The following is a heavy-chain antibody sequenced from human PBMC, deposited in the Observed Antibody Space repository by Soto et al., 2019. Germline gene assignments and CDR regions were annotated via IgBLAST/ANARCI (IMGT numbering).Heavy chain of an antibody. J-gene: IGHJ6*03. V-gene: IGHV3-48*01. CDR3: ARSLKFYDYYYYYYMDV. D-gene: IGHD3-16*01. CDR1: GFTFSSYS. CDR2: ISSISSSI. Sequence: GGSLRLSCAASGFTFSSYSMTWVRQAPGKGLEWVSYISSISSSIYHADSVKGRFTISRDNAKNFLYLQMNSLRAEDTAVYYCARSLKFYDYYYYYYMDVWGKGTTVTVSS.